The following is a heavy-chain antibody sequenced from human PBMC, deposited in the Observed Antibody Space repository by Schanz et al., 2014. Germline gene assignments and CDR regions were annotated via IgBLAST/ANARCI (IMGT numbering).Heavy chain of an antibody. V-gene: IGHV3-23*01. CDR2: ISGFGTGA. CDR3: AKGRTVWSGSDRKYYFDY. Sequence: EEQLLESGGALVQPGGSLRLSCAASGFSFSNYALVWVRQPPGKGLEWISGISGFGTGAYYADSVKGRFSISRDNSKNTLYLQMNSLRAEDTAIYYCAKGRTVWSGSDRKYYFDYWGQGTLVTVSS. D-gene: IGHD1-26*01. CDR1: GFSFSNYA. J-gene: IGHJ4*02.